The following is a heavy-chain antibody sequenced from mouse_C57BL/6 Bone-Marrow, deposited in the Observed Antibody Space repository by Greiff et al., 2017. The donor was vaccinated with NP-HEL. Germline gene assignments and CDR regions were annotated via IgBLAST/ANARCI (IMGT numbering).Heavy chain of an antibody. CDR2: IDPSDSYT. D-gene: IGHD6-1*01. V-gene: IGHV1-50*01. J-gene: IGHJ2*01. CDR3: ARCQGY. CDR1: GYTFTSYW. Sequence: QVHVKQPGAELVKPGASVKLSCKASGYTFTSYWMQWVKQRPGQGLEWIGEIDPSDSYTNYNQKFKGKATLTVDTSSSTAYMQLSSLTSEDSAVYYCARCQGYWGQGTTLTVSS.